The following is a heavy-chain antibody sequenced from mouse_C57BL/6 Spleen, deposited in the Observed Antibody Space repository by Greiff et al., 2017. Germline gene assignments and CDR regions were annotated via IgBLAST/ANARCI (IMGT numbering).Heavy chain of an antibody. D-gene: IGHD1-1*01. CDR1: GYTFTGYW. Sequence: QVQLQQPGAELVKPGASVKLSCKASGYTFTGYWMQWVKQRPGQGLEWIGEIDPSDSYTNYNQKFKGKATLTVDTSSSTAYLQLSSLTSEDSAVYYCARWGYYGSSYWYFDVWGTGTTVTVSS. CDR3: ARWGYYGSSYWYFDV. V-gene: IGHV1-50*01. J-gene: IGHJ1*03. CDR2: IDPSDSYT.